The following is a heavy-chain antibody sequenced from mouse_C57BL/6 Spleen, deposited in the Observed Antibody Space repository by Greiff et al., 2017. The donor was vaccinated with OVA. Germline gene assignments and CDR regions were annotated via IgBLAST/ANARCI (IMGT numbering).Heavy chain of an antibody. V-gene: IGHV1-22*01. CDR1: GYTFTDYN. D-gene: IGHD4-1*01. Sequence: VQLQQSGPELVKPGASVKMSCKASGYTFTDYNMHWVKQSHGKSLEWIGYINPNNGGTSYNQNFTGKATLTVNKSSSTAYMEVRSLTSEDSAVYYCAREGLGRGWFAYWGQGTLVTVSA. CDR3: AREGLGRGWFAY. J-gene: IGHJ3*01. CDR2: INPNNGGT.